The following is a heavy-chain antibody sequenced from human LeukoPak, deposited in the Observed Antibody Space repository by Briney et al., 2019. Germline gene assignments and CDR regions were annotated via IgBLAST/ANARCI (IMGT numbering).Heavy chain of an antibody. V-gene: IGHV1-2*06. J-gene: IGHJ4*02. CDR2: INPRDGET. D-gene: IGHD3-3*01. CDR1: GYNFAGYY. Sequence: ASVKVSCKGSGYNFAGYYIHWVRQAPGQGLEWMGRINPRDGETSFAQKFRGRVFMTRDTSGSSAYMELSGLRSDDTAVYYCARDWELRFHQGGLDYWGQGTLVTVSS. CDR3: ARDWELRFHQGGLDY.